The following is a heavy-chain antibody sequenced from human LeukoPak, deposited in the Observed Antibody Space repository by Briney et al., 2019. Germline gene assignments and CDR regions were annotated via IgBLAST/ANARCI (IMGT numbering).Heavy chain of an antibody. D-gene: IGHD1-26*01. J-gene: IGHJ3*02. V-gene: IGHV3-30*01. CDR1: GFTFSSYA. CDR2: ISYDGSNK. CDR3: ARGPELLFDAFDI. Sequence: PGRSLRLSCAASGFTFSSYAMHWVRQAPGKGLEWAAVISYDGSNKYYADSVKGRFTISRDNSKNTLYLQMNSLRAEDTAVYYCARGPELLFDAFDIWGQGTMVTVSS.